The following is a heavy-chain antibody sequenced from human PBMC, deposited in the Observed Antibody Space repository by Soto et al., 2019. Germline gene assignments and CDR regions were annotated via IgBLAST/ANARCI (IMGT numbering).Heavy chain of an antibody. CDR2: IRSKAYGGTT. CDR3: TRAGVRYFDWLLRYYYYYGMDV. J-gene: IGHJ6*02. CDR1: GFIFGDYA. Sequence: GGSLRLSCTASGFIFGDYAMSWFRQAPGKGLEWVGFIRSKAYGGTTEYAASVKGRFTISRDDSKSIAYLQMNSPKTEDTAVYYCTRAGVRYFDWLLRYYYYYGMDVWGQGTTVTVSS. V-gene: IGHV3-49*03. D-gene: IGHD3-9*01.